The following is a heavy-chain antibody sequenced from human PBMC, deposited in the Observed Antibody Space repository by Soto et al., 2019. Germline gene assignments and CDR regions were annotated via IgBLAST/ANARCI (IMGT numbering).Heavy chain of an antibody. Sequence: GESLKISCAASGFTFSSYAMHWVRQAPGKGLEWVAVISYDGSNKYYADSVKGRFTISRDNSENTLYLQMNSLRAEDTAVYYCARDQVPMIVVVITSGLDYWGQGTLVTVSS. CDR1: GFTFSSYA. D-gene: IGHD3-22*01. CDR2: ISYDGSNK. J-gene: IGHJ4*02. CDR3: ARDQVPMIVVVITSGLDY. V-gene: IGHV3-30-3*01.